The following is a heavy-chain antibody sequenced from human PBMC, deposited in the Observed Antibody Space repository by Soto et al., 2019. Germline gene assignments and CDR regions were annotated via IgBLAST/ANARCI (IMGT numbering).Heavy chain of an antibody. D-gene: IGHD2-21*01. CDR2: IYYSGTT. CDR1: GGSISSYY. V-gene: IGHV4-59*01. CDR3: ARVVSALDF. J-gene: IGHJ4*02. Sequence: SETLSLTCTVSGGSISSYYWTWIRQPPGKGLEFIGHIYYSGTTSYNPSLESRVTISVDTSKNQFSLKLRSVAAADTAIYYCARVVSALDFWGQGTLVTVSS.